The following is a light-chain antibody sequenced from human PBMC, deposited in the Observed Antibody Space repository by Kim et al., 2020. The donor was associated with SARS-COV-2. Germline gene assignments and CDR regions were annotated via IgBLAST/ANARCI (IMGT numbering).Light chain of an antibody. CDR1: RSVSSI. V-gene: IGKV3-15*01. Sequence: LSVAPGERTTLARRASRSVSSIFAWQQQKPGQAPMLLFYAASTRATGIPARFSGSGSGTEFTLTISSLQSEDFVVYYCQQYNNWTFGQGTKVDIK. CDR3: QQYNNWT. J-gene: IGKJ1*01. CDR2: AAS.